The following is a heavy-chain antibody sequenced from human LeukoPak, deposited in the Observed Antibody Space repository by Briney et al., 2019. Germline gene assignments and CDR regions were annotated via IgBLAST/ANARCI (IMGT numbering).Heavy chain of an antibody. CDR3: AARPTSAAVAPSDF. CDR2: ISGSGDST. J-gene: IGHJ4*02. V-gene: IGHV3-23*01. CDR1: GLTPSSCG. Sequence: GGSLRLSCAASGLTPSSCGMTWVRQAPGKGLEWVSAISGSGDSTYYADSVKGRFTISRDKSKSMLYLQMNSLRAEDTATYYCAARPTSAAVAPSDFWGQGTLVTVSS. D-gene: IGHD6-19*01.